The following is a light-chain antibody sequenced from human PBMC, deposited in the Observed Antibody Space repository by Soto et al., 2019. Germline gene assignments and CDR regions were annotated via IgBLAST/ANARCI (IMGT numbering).Light chain of an antibody. J-gene: IGKJ1*01. CDR2: QVS. V-gene: IGKV2-24*01. CDR3: RKVSHFHQK. Sequence: VLTQTPLSSPVTLGQPPSISCRSSQSLVYSDGNTYLSWLRQRPGQTPRLLIYQVSNRFSSVPNRFRGSGAGTDFTVNSSRVAAEEDGDYSYRKVSHFHQKFGQGTKTEIK. CDR1: QSLVYSDGNTY.